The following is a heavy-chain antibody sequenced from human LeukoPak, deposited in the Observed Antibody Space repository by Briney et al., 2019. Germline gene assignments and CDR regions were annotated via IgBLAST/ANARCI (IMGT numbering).Heavy chain of an antibody. J-gene: IGHJ4*02. V-gene: IGHV3-23*01. Sequence: GGTLRLSCAASGFTFSSCGMSWVRQAPGKGLEWVSAISGSGGSTYYADSVKGRFTISRDNAKNSLYLQMNNLRAEDTAVYYCAGSAYYRDFDYWGQGTLVTVSS. CDR3: AGSAYYRDFDY. CDR1: GFTFSSCG. D-gene: IGHD3-22*01. CDR2: ISGSGGST.